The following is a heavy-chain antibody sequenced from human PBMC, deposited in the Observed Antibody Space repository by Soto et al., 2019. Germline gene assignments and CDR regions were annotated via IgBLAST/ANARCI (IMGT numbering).Heavy chain of an antibody. CDR2: ISGNSNYM. V-gene: IGHV3-21*01. Sequence: GSLRLSGAASGFTFSSYSMNRVRQAPGKGLEWVSSISGNSNYMYYADSVKGRFTISRDNAKNYLYLQMNSLRAEDTAVYYCAREMIGSGSYDYWGQGILVTVSS. D-gene: IGHD3-10*01. CDR1: GFTFSSYS. J-gene: IGHJ4*02. CDR3: AREMIGSGSYDY.